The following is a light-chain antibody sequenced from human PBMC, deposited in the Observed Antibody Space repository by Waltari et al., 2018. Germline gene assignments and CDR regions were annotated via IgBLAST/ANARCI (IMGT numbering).Light chain of an antibody. Sequence: QSALTQPASVSGSPGQSITISCTGTSSDVGGYTLVSWYQQHPGKAPKLMIYEVSKRPSGVSNRFSGSKSGNTASLTISGLQAEDEADYYCCSYAGSSTWVFGGGTKLTVL. J-gene: IGLJ3*02. CDR2: EVS. CDR3: CSYAGSSTWV. V-gene: IGLV2-23*02. CDR1: SSDVGGYTL.